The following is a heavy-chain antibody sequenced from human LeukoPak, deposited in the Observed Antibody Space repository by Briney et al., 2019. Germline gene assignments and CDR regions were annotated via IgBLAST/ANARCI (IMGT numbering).Heavy chain of an antibody. V-gene: IGHV5-51*01. Sequence: GESLKVSCKGSGYSFTSYWIGWVRQMPGKGLEWMGIIYPGDSDTRYSPSFQGQVTISADKSISTAYLQWSSLKASDTAMYYRVRSRAKGAFDYWGQGTLVTVSS. CDR3: VRSRAKGAFDY. CDR1: GYSFTSYW. CDR2: IYPGDSDT. D-gene: IGHD1-26*01. J-gene: IGHJ4*02.